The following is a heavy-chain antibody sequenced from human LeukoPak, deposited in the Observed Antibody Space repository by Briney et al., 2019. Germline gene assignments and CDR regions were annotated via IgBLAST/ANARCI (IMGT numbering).Heavy chain of an antibody. J-gene: IGHJ5*02. CDR1: GGSISSSSYY. CDR3: ARLGDCSSTSCVWGPYNWFDP. CDR2: IYYSGST. V-gene: IGHV4-39*01. D-gene: IGHD2-2*01. Sequence: PSQTLSLTCTVSGGSISSSSYYWGWIRQPPGKGLEWIGSIYYSGSTYYNPSLKSRVTISVDTSKNQFSLKLSSVTAADTAVYYCARLGDCSSTSCVWGPYNWFDPWGQGTLVTVSS.